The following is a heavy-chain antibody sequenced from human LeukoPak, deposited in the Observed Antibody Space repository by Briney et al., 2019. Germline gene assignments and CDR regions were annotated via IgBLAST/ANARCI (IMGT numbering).Heavy chain of an antibody. CDR3: AKDKVATAFGAFDI. CDR1: GITFSRFW. V-gene: IGHV3-7*03. J-gene: IGHJ3*02. D-gene: IGHD5-12*01. Sequence: GGSLRLSCAASGITFSRFWMSWVRQAPGKGLQWVANINQDGSEKHYVDSVKGRFTISRDNSKNTLYLQMNSLRAEDTAVYYCAKDKVATAFGAFDIWGQGTMVTVSS. CDR2: INQDGSEK.